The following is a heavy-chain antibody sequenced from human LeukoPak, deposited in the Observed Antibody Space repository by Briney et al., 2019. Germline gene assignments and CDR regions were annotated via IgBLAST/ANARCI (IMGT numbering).Heavy chain of an antibody. CDR3: ASRKGYCSGGSCYSWFDP. V-gene: IGHV4-61*02. D-gene: IGHD2-15*01. CDR1: GGSISSGSYY. J-gene: IGHJ5*02. Sequence: SQTLSLTCTVSGGSISSGSYYWSWIRQPAGKGLEWIGRIYTSGSTNYNPSLKSRVTISVDTSKNQFSLKLSSVTAADTAVYYCASRKGYCSGGSCYSWFDPWGQGTLVTVSS. CDR2: IYTSGST.